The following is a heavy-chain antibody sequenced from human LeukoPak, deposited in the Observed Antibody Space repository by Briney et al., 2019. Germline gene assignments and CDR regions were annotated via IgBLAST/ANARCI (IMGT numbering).Heavy chain of an antibody. D-gene: IGHD3-22*01. CDR1: GFAFDDYA. CDR3: ASSYSSGYGGRYY. V-gene: IGHV3-9*01. J-gene: IGHJ4*02. Sequence: GGSLRLSCAASGFAFDDYAMHWVRQTPGKGLEWVSGISWNSGSMGYADSVKGRFTISRDNAKNSLYLQMNSLRAEDTAVYYCASSYSSGYGGRYYWGQGTLVTVSS. CDR2: ISWNSGSM.